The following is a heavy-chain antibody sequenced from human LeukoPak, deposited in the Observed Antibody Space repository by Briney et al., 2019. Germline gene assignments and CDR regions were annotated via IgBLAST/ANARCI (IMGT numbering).Heavy chain of an antibody. D-gene: IGHD4-17*01. Sequence: GASVKVSCKASGYTFTSYGISWVRQAPGQGLEWMGWISAYNGNTNYAQKLQGRVTMTTDTSTSTAYMELRSLRSDDTAVYYCAREAPTTTVMIPYDYWGQGTLVTVSS. CDR1: GYTFTSYG. V-gene: IGHV1-18*01. CDR2: ISAYNGNT. CDR3: AREAPTTTVMIPYDY. J-gene: IGHJ4*02.